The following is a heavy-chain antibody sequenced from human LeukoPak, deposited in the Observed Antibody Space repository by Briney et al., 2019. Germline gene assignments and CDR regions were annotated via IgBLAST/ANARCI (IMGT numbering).Heavy chain of an antibody. J-gene: IGHJ3*02. CDR1: GFTFSSYA. V-gene: IGHV3-30-3*01. CDR3: ARDGIAARGSAFDI. CDR2: ISYDGSNK. Sequence: PGRSLRLSCAASGFTFSSYAMHWVRQAPGKGLEWVAVISYDGSNKYYADSVKGRFTISRDNSKNTLYLQMNSLRAEDTAVYYCARDGIAARGSAFDIWGQGTMVTVSS. D-gene: IGHD6-6*01.